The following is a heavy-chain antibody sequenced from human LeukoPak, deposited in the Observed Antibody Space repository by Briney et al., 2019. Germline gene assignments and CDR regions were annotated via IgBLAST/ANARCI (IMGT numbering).Heavy chain of an antibody. J-gene: IGHJ5*02. V-gene: IGHV4-38-2*02. Sequence: SETLSLTCTVSSYSISSGYYWGWIRQPPGKGLEWSGSIYHSGRTFYNPSLKSRVTISVDTSKNQFSLKLSSVTAADTAVYYCARPSYKGGYGWFDPWGQGTLVTVSS. CDR3: ARPSYKGGYGWFDP. CDR2: IYHSGRT. D-gene: IGHD5-12*01. CDR1: SYSISSGYY.